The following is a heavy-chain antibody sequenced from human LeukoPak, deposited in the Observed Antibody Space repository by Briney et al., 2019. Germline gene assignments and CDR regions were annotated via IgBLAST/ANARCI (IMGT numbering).Heavy chain of an antibody. D-gene: IGHD4-23*01. CDR1: GFTVSSNY. J-gene: IGHJ4*02. CDR3: AMSGLRWPARHYYFDY. Sequence: QTGGSLRLSCAASGFTVSSNYMSWVRQAPGKGLEWVSVIYSGGSTYYADSVKGRFTISRDNSKNTLYLQMNSLRAEDTAVYYCAMSGLRWPARHYYFDYWGQGTLVTVSS. V-gene: IGHV3-66*01. CDR2: IYSGGST.